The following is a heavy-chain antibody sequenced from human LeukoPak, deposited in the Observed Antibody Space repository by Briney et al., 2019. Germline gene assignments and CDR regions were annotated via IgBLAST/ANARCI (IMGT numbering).Heavy chain of an antibody. CDR3: ARVRGSSGWYFDY. V-gene: IGHV4-59*01. Sequence: SETLSLTCTVSGGSISSYYWSWIRQPPGKGLEWIGYIYYSGSTNYNPSLKSRVTISVDTSKNQFSLKLSSVTAADTAVYYCARVRGSSGWYFDYWGQGTLVTVSS. D-gene: IGHD6-19*01. CDR2: IYYSGST. CDR1: GGSISSYY. J-gene: IGHJ4*02.